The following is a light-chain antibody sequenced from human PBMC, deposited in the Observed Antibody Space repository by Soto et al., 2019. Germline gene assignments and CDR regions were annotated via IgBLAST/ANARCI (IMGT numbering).Light chain of an antibody. V-gene: IGLV2-14*01. CDR2: DVS. CDR3: SSYTSSSTLEGYV. Sequence: QSALTQPASVSWSPGQSITISCTGTSSDVGGYNYVSWYQQHPGKAPKLMIYDVSNRPSGVSNRFSGSKSGNTASLTISGLQAEDEADYYCSSYTSSSTLEGYVFGTGTKVTVL. J-gene: IGLJ1*01. CDR1: SSDVGGYNY.